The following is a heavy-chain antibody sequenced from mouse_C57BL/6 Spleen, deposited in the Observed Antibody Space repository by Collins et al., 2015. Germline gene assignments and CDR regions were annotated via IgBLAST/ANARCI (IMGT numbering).Heavy chain of an antibody. CDR1: GYTFTNYW. CDR2: IDPSDSET. CDR3: AGGAY. V-gene: IGHV1-52*01. J-gene: IGHJ3*01. Sequence: QVQLQQSGAELARPGASVKLSCKASGYTFTNYWMHWVRQRPIQGLEWIGNIDPSDSETHYNQKFKDKATLTVDKSSSTAYMQLSSLTSEDSAVYYCAGGAYWGQGTLVTVSA.